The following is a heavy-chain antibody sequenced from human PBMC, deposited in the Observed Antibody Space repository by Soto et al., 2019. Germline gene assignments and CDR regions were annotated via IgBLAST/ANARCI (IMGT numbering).Heavy chain of an antibody. CDR2: IYHSGST. CDR3: ARVDMITFGGVIIQSWSDP. D-gene: IGHD3-16*02. CDR1: GGSISSGGYS. J-gene: IGHJ5*02. V-gene: IGHV4-30-2*01. Sequence: SETLSLTCAVSGGSISSGGYSWSWIRQPPGKGLEWIGYIYHSGSTYYNPSLKSRVTISVDRSKNQFSLKLSSVTAADTAVYYCARVDMITFGGVIIQSWSDPWGQGTLVTDSS.